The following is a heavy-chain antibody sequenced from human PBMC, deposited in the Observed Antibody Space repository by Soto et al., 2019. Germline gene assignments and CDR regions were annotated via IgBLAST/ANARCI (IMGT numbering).Heavy chain of an antibody. V-gene: IGHV3-30*18. CDR3: AKDPRRYCSSTSCYSLDY. CDR2: ISYDGSNK. CDR1: GFTFSSYG. J-gene: IGHJ4*02. D-gene: IGHD2-2*02. Sequence: QVPLVESGGGVVQPGRSLRLSCAASGFTFSSYGMHWVRQAPGKGLEWVAVISYDGSNKYYADSVKGRFTISRDNSKNTLYLQMNSLRAEDTAVYYCAKDPRRYCSSTSCYSLDYWGQGTLVTVSS.